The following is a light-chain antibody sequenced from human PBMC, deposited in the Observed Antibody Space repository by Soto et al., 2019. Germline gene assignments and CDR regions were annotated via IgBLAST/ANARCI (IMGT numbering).Light chain of an antibody. CDR3: MQGTPWPRT. CDR1: QSLVHSDGNTY. V-gene: IGKV2-30*02. J-gene: IGKJ4*01. Sequence: DVVVTQSPLSLPVTLGQPASISCRSSQSLVHSDGNTYLNWFQQRPGQSTRRLIYKVSNRDSGVPDRFSGSGSGTDFTLKISRVEAEDVGVYYCMQGTPWPRTFGGGTKVETK. CDR2: KVS.